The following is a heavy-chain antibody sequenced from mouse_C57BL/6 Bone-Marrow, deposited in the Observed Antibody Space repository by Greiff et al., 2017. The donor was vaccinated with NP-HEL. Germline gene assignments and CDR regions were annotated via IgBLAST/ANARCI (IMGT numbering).Heavy chain of an antibody. CDR3: ASLVWLLGAMDY. CDR2: IWSGGST. D-gene: IGHD2-10*02. J-gene: IGHJ4*01. V-gene: IGHV2-2*01. Sequence: VQLQQSGPGLVQPSQSLSITCTVSGFSLTSYGVHWVRQSPGKGLEWLGVIWSGGSTDYNAAFISRLSISKDNSKSQVFFKMNSLQAEETAIYDGASLVWLLGAMDYWGQGTSVTVSS. CDR1: GFSLTSYG.